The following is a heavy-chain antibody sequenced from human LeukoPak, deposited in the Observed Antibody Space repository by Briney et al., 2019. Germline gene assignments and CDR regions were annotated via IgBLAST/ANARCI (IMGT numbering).Heavy chain of an antibody. Sequence: GGSLRLSCAASGFTFNMYAINWVRQAPGKGLEWVSVISGSGGNTYYADSVKGRFTISRDNSKNTLYLQLNSLRADDSAVYLCAKTIFSGSHRTSPHFDSWGQGTLVIVSS. D-gene: IGHD3-10*01. J-gene: IGHJ4*02. CDR3: AKTIFSGSHRTSPHFDS. V-gene: IGHV3-23*01. CDR1: GFTFNMYA. CDR2: ISGSGGNT.